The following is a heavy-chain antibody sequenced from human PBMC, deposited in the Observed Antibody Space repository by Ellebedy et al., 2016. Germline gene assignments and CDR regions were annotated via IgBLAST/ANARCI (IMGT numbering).Heavy chain of an antibody. V-gene: IGHV4-59*01. CDR3: TRGDEYVSTRQAH. J-gene: IGHJ4*02. Sequence: SETLSLXCTVSGGSISPYYWNWIRQTPEKRLEWIGFIHSSGNTNYDPSLKSRVTMSVDTSKNQFFLRLTSVTAADTAIYYCTRGDEYVSTRQAHWGQGVLVTVSS. D-gene: IGHD2/OR15-2a*01. CDR1: GGSISPYY. CDR2: IHSSGNT.